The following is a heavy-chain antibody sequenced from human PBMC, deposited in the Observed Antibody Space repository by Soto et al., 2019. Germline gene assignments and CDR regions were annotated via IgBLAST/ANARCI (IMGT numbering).Heavy chain of an antibody. J-gene: IGHJ4*02. CDR2: ISWNSDNI. CDR3: AKGIQATTAVAIDY. CDR1: GFTFDDYA. V-gene: IGHV3-9*01. D-gene: IGHD6-19*01. Sequence: GGSLRLSCAASGFTFDDYAMHWVRQAPGKGLEGVSGISWNSDNIGYADSVKGRFTISRDNAKNSLYLQMNSLRVEDTALYYCAKGIQATTAVAIDYWGQGTLVTVSS.